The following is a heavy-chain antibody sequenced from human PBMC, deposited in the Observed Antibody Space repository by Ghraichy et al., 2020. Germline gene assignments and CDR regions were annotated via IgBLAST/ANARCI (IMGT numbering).Heavy chain of an antibody. CDR3: ARDQAGGWYPPASNWFDP. CDR2: ISSSSSYI. V-gene: IGHV3-21*01. Sequence: GGSLRLSCAASGFTFSSYSMNWVRQAPGKGLEWVSSISSSSSYIYYADSVKGRFTISRDNAKNSLYLQMNSLRAEDTAVYYCARDQAGGWYPPASNWFDPWGQGTLVTVSS. CDR1: GFTFSSYS. J-gene: IGHJ5*02. D-gene: IGHD6-19*01.